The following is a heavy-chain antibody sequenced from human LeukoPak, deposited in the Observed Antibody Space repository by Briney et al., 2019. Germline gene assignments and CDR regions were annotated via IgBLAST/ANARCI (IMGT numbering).Heavy chain of an antibody. CDR3: ARATADFWSALSALPNY. Sequence: SETLSLTCAVYGGSFSGYYCTWIRQSPGKGLEWIGEVHHSRGTSYNPSLKGRVSMSLDTSEKQFSLKLTSFTDADTGVYYCARATADFWSALSALPNYWGQGTLVTVSS. CDR1: GGSFSGYY. CDR2: VHHSRGT. J-gene: IGHJ4*02. V-gene: IGHV4-34*01. D-gene: IGHD3-3*01.